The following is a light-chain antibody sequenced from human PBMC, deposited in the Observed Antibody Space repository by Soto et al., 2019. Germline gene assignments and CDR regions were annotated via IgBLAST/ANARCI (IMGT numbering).Light chain of an antibody. V-gene: IGLV4-60*02. J-gene: IGLJ3*02. CDR3: ETWDSNTWV. Sequence: QSVLTQSSSVSASLGSSVKLTCTLSSGHSSNIIAWHQQQPGKAPRYLMKVEGSGTFNKGSGVPDRVSGYRSGADRYLTISDLQFEDEADYYCETWDSNTWVFGGGTKVTVL. CDR1: SGHSSNI. CDR2: VEGSGTF.